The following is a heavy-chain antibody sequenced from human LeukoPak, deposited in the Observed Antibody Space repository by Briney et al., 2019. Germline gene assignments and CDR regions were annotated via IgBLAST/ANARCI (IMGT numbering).Heavy chain of an antibody. CDR1: GGSISSTSYY. CDR2: MYYSGST. D-gene: IGHD6-19*01. V-gene: IGHV4-39*01. Sequence: TSETLSLTCTVSGGSISSTSYYWGWIRQPPGKGLEWIGNMYYSGSTYYNPSLKSRVTISVDRSKNQFSLKLNSVTAADTAVYYCARQTLADDIDYWGQGTLVTVSS. J-gene: IGHJ4*02. CDR3: ARQTLADDIDY.